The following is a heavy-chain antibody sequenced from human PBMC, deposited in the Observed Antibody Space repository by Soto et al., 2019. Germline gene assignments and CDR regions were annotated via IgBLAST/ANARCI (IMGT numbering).Heavy chain of an antibody. Sequence: ASVKVSCKASGGTFSSYAISWVRQAPGQGLEWMGGIIPIFGTANYAQKFQGRVTITADESTSTAYMELSSLRSEDTAVYYCARGPEEAYYDSSGYSDAFDIWGQGTMVTVSS. CDR2: IIPIFGTA. CDR3: ARGPEEAYYDSSGYSDAFDI. J-gene: IGHJ3*02. D-gene: IGHD3-22*01. CDR1: GGTFSSYA. V-gene: IGHV1-69*13.